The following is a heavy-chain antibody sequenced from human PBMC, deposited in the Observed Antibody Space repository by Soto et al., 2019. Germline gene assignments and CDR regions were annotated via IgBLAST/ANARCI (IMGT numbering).Heavy chain of an antibody. J-gene: IGHJ5*02. Sequence: TLSLTCAVYGGSFSGYYWSWIRQPPGKGLEWIGEINHSGSSNYNPSLKSRVTISVDTSKNQFSLKLSSVTAADTAVYYCVRSRYSSGWYVAWWFDPWGQGTLVTVSS. CDR3: VRSRYSSGWYVAWWFDP. D-gene: IGHD6-19*01. CDR2: INHSGSS. V-gene: IGHV4-34*01. CDR1: GGSFSGYY.